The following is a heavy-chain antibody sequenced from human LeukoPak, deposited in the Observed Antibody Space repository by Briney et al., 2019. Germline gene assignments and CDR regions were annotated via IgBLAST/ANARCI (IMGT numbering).Heavy chain of an antibody. CDR3: ARADYINPFDY. J-gene: IGHJ4*02. CDR1: GGTFTNYY. Sequence: ASVKVSCKASGGTFTNYYMYWVRQAPGQGLEWMGIINPGVGSTSYAQKFQGRVTMTRDTSTSTVYMELSSLRSEDTAVYYCARADYINPFDYWGQGTLVTVSS. V-gene: IGHV1-46*01. D-gene: IGHD4-11*01. CDR2: INPGVGST.